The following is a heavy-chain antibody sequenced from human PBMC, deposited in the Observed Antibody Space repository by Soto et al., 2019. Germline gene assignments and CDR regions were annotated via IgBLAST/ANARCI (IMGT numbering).Heavy chain of an antibody. CDR2: IYYSGST. D-gene: IGHD3-22*01. CDR3: ARERNYDSSGYSYYYDMDV. Sequence: SETLSLTCTVSGGSISSGGYYWSWIRQHPGKGLEWIGYIYYSGSTYYNPSLKSRVTISVDTSKNQFSLKLSSVTAADTAVYYCARERNYDSSGYSYYYDMDVWGQGTTVTAP. V-gene: IGHV4-31*03. J-gene: IGHJ6*02. CDR1: GGSISSGGYY.